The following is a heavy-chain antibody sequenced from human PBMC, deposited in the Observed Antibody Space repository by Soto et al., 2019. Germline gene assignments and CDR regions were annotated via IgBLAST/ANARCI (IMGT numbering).Heavy chain of an antibody. J-gene: IGHJ3*02. Sequence: PSETLSLTCAVSGGSISSSNWWSWVRQPPGKGLEWIGEIYHSGSTNYNPSLKSRVTISVDKSKNQFSLKLSSVTAADTAVYYSARAGQGGTNAFDIWGQGRMLTVSS. D-gene: IGHD1-1*01. CDR1: GGSISSSNW. CDR3: ARAGQGGTNAFDI. CDR2: IYHSGST. V-gene: IGHV4-4*02.